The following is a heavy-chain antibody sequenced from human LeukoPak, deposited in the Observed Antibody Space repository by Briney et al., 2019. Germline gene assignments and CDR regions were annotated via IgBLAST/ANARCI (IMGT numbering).Heavy chain of an antibody. CDR3: ARVAYYYGSAYYSNPWYFDY. V-gene: IGHV3-7*01. D-gene: IGHD3-10*01. CDR1: GFNLSPYW. Sequence: PGGSLKLSCAASGFNLSPYWMSWVRQAPGMGLEWVANIKQDGSEKYYVDSVKGRFTISRDNAENSLYLQMNSLRAEDTAVYYCARVAYYYGSAYYSNPWYFDYWGRGTLVTVSS. J-gene: IGHJ4*02. CDR2: IKQDGSEK.